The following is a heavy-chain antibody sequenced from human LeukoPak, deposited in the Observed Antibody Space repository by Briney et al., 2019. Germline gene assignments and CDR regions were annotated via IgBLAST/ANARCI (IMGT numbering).Heavy chain of an antibody. J-gene: IGHJ5*02. Sequence: GASVTVSCTASGYTFTIYAMHWVRQAPGQRLEWMGWINAGNGNTKYSQKFQGRVTITRDTSASTAYMELSSLRSEDTAVYYCARDYPYYDFWSGYQTVNWFDPWGQGTLVTVSS. D-gene: IGHD3-3*01. CDR3: ARDYPYYDFWSGYQTVNWFDP. CDR2: INAGNGNT. CDR1: GYTFTIYA. V-gene: IGHV1-3*01.